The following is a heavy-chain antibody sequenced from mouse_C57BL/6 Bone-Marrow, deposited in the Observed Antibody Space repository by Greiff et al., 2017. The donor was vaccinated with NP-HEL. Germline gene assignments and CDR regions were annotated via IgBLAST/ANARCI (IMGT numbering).Heavy chain of an antibody. J-gene: IGHJ3*01. D-gene: IGHD1-1*01. V-gene: IGHV5-6*01. CDR1: GFTFSSYG. Sequence: EVHLVESGGDLVKPGGSLKLSCAASGFTFSSYGMSWVRQTPDKRLEWVATISSGGSYTYYPDSVKGRFTISRDNAKNTLYLQMSSLKSEDTAMYYCARPYYYGSSRAWFAYWGQGTLVTVSA. CDR3: ARPYYYGSSRAWFAY. CDR2: ISSGGSYT.